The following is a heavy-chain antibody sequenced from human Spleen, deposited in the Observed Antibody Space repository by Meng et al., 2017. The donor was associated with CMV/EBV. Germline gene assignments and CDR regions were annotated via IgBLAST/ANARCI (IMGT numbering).Heavy chain of an antibody. CDR3: AKLPFKGSGPYY. D-gene: IGHD3-10*01. CDR1: GFSLSNFC. CDR2: IRYDGSNN. Sequence: GGSLRLSCVASGFSLSNFCIHWVRQAPGKGLEWLSFIRYDGSNNSYSDSVNGRFTISRHNSENTMYLQINSLRVEDTAMYYCAKLPFKGSGPYYWGQGTLVTVSS. V-gene: IGHV3-30*02. J-gene: IGHJ4*02.